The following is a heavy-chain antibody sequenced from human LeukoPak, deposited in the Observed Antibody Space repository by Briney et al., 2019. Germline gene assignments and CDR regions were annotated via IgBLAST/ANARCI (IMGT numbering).Heavy chain of an antibody. Sequence: SETLCLTCAVYGGSFSGYYWSWIRQPPGKGLEWSGEINHSGSTNYNPSLKSRVSISIDTSKNQFSLKLRSVTAADTAVYYCARGRRDGYTLYYMDVWGKGTTVTVSS. D-gene: IGHD5-24*01. CDR2: INHSGST. V-gene: IGHV4-34*01. CDR1: GGSFSGYY. J-gene: IGHJ6*03. CDR3: ARGRRDGYTLYYMDV.